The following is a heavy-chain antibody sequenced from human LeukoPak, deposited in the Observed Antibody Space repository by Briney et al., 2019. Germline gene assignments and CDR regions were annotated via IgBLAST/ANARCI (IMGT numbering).Heavy chain of an antibody. Sequence: GGSLRLSCAASGFTFSSYGMHWVRQAPGKGLEWVAFIRYDGSNKYYADSVKGRFTISRDNSKNTLYLQMNSLRAEDTAVYYCARDPTGSSSSGVWSDWYDPWGQGTLVTVSS. CDR3: ARDPTGSSSSGVWSDWYDP. CDR1: GFTFSSYG. J-gene: IGHJ5*02. D-gene: IGHD6-6*01. CDR2: IRYDGSNK. V-gene: IGHV3-30*02.